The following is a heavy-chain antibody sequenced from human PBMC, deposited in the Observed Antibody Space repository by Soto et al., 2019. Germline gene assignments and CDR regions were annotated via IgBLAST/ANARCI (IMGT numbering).Heavy chain of an antibody. CDR1: GGSISSGGYY. V-gene: IGHV4-61*08. CDR2: IYHSGTT. J-gene: IGHJ3*02. CDR3: ARDCSGGSCSDAFDI. D-gene: IGHD2-15*01. Sequence: SETLSLTCTVSGGSISSGGYYWSWIRQHPGKGLEWIGYIYHSGTTYYNPSLKSRVTISVDTSKNQFSLKLSSVTAADTAVYYCARDCSGGSCSDAFDIWGQGTMVTVSS.